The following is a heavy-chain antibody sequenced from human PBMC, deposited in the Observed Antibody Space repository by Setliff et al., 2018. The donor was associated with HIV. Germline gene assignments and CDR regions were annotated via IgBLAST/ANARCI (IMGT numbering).Heavy chain of an antibody. CDR2: MYPSGSS. CDR3: ATFSPRDAFDI. J-gene: IGHJ3*02. D-gene: IGHD3-16*01. Sequence: SETLSLTCTVSSYSVTSGYYWAWIRQPPGKGLEWIGNMYPSGSSYFNPTLQSRVTMSADTSKNQFSLNLSSVTAADTAFYYCATFSPRDAFDIWGQGTMVTVSS. CDR1: SYSVTSGYY. V-gene: IGHV4-38-2*02.